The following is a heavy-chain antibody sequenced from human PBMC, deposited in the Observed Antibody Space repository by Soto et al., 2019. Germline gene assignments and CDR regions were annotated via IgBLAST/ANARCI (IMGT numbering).Heavy chain of an antibody. J-gene: IGHJ4*02. CDR1: GGTFSSYA. Sequence: QVQLVQSGAEVKKPGSSVKVSCKASGGTFSSYAISWVRQAPGQGLEWMGGSIPIFGTANYAQKFQGRVTITADESTSTASQELSSLRSEDTAVYYCATPPTGHRLPDYWGQGTLVRVSS. D-gene: IGHD2-2*01. V-gene: IGHV1-69*12. CDR2: SIPIFGTA. CDR3: ATPPTGHRLPDY.